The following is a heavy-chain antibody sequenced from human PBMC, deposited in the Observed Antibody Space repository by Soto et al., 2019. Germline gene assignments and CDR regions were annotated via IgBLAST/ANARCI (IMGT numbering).Heavy chain of an antibody. CDR2: ISGSGTST. CDR3: AKENTPDYVDYVDY. CDR1: GFTFSSYA. V-gene: IGHV3-23*01. Sequence: EVQLLESGGGLVQPGGSLRLSCAASGFTFSSYAMSWVRQAPGKGLQWISSISGSGTSTYYADSVKGRFTISRDNSKNTMYLQMNSLRAEDTALYFCAKENTPDYVDYVDYWGQGTLVTVSS. D-gene: IGHD4-17*01. J-gene: IGHJ4*02.